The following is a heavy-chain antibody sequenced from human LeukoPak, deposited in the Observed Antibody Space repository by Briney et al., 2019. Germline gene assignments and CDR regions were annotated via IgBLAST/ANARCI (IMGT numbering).Heavy chain of an antibody. CDR1: GYTFSSYD. D-gene: IGHD2-2*01. J-gene: IGHJ4*02. V-gene: IGHV1-8*03. CDR2: MNPKTGNT. CDR3: TRGLPRDGLVVIAAANEY. Sequence: GASVKVSCKASGYTFSSYDINWVRQAAGQGLEWMGWMNPKTGNTGFSQKFQGRVTITRDTSTSTAYMELSRLTSEDTGVYYCTRGLPRDGLVVIAAANEYWGQGSLVTVSS.